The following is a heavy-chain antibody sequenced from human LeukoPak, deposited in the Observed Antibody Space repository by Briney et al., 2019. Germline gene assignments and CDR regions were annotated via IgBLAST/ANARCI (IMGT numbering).Heavy chain of an antibody. V-gene: IGHV3-30-3*01. CDR1: GFTFSSYA. CDR2: ISYDGSNK. J-gene: IGHJ4*02. D-gene: IGHD3-9*01. CDR3: ARSVQRITIFFGEIDY. Sequence: PGGSLRLSCAASGFTFSSYAMHWVRQAPGKGLEWVAVISYDGSNKYYADSVKGRFTISRDNSKNTLYLQMNSLRAEDTAVYYCARSVQRITIFFGEIDYWGQGTLVTVSS.